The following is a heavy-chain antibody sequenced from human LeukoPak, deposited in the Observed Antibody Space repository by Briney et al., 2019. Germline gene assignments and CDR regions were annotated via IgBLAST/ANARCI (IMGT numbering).Heavy chain of an antibody. CDR1: GGTFSSYT. V-gene: IGHV1-69*02. D-gene: IGHD7-27*01. Sequence: SVKVSCKASGGTFSSYTISWVRQAPGQGLEWMGRIIPILGMANYAQEFQGRVTITADKSTSTAYMELSSLRSEDTAVYYCARGRNWGADYWGQGTLVTVSS. CDR2: IIPILGMA. J-gene: IGHJ4*02. CDR3: ARGRNWGADY.